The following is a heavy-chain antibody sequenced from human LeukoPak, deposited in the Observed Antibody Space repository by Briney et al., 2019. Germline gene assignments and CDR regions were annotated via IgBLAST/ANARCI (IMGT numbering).Heavy chain of an antibody. CDR2: IYYSGST. J-gene: IGHJ4*02. D-gene: IGHD2-2*01. V-gene: IGHV4-39*01. CDR3: ARQTPSGVVVPAAMRDY. Sequence: SETLSLTCTVSGGSISSSSYYWGWIRQPPGKGLEWIGSIYYSGSTYYNPSLKSRVTISVDTSTNQFSLKLSSVTAADTAVYYCARQTPSGVVVPAAMRDYWGQGTLVTVSS. CDR1: GGSISSSSYY.